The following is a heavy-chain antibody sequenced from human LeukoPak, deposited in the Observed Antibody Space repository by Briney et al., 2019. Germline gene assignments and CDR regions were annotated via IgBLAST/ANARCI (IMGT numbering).Heavy chain of an antibody. V-gene: IGHV4-38-2*02. D-gene: IGHD3-22*01. Sequence: KTSETLSLTCTVSGYSISSGYYWGWIRQPPGKGLEWIGSIYHSGSTYYNPSLKSRVTISVDTSKNQFSLKLSSVSAADTAVYYCARLYYYDSSGPPLWGQGTLVTVSS. CDR3: ARLYYYDSSGPPL. CDR1: GYSISSGYY. J-gene: IGHJ4*02. CDR2: IYHSGST.